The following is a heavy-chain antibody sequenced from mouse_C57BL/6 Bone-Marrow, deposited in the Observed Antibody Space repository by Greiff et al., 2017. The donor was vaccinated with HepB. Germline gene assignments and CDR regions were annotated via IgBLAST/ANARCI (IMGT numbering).Heavy chain of an antibody. Sequence: EVKVVESGGGLVKPGGSLKLSCAASGFTFSDYGMHWVRQAPEKGLEWVAYISSGSSTIYYADTVKGRFTISRDNAKNTLFLQMTSLRSEDTAMYYCARNSKGVDYWGQGTTLTVSS. CDR3: ARNSKGVDY. CDR2: ISSGSSTI. J-gene: IGHJ2*01. V-gene: IGHV5-17*01. D-gene: IGHD2-5*01. CDR1: GFTFSDYG.